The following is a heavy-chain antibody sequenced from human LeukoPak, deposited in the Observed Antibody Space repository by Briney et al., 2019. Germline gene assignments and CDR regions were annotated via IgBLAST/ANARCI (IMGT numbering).Heavy chain of an antibody. CDR3: ARGNPNVEGFDY. CDR1: AASVTTSSYY. V-gene: IGHV4-39*07. J-gene: IGHJ4*02. CDR2: FYYSGTT. Sequence: SETLSLTCSVSAASVTTSSYYWGWIRQPPGKGLEWIGSFYYSGTTYYNPSLKSRVTISVDTSKNQFSLKLSSVTAADTAVYYCARGNPNVEGFDYWGQGTLVTVSS. D-gene: IGHD3-3*01.